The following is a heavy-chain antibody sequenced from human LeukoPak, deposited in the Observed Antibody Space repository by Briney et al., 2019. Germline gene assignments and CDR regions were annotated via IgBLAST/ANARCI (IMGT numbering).Heavy chain of an antibody. CDR2: IYSGGTT. J-gene: IGHJ4*02. V-gene: IGHV3-66*02. CDR1: GFTVSSNY. D-gene: IGHD1-26*01. CDR3: ARDFDSGNYYSLGY. Sequence: GGSLRLSCAASGFTVSSNYMSWVRQAPGKGLEWVSVIYSGGTTYYADSVKGRFTISRDSFKNTVYLQMNSLRPEDTAVYYCARDFDSGNYYSLGYWGQGTLVTVSS.